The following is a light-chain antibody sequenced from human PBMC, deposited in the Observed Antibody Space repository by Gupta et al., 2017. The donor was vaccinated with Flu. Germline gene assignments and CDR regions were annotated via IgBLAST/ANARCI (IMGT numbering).Light chain of an antibody. J-gene: IGLJ1*01. Sequence: QSALTQPASVSGSPGQSITISCTGTTSDVGGYYSVSWYQLPPGKAPKLMIYDVNKRPSGVSDRFSGSKSGNTASLTISGLQAEDEADYHCCSYTRSSTYVFGTGTKVTVL. CDR1: TSDVGGYYS. CDR2: DVN. V-gene: IGLV2-14*01. CDR3: CSYTRSSTYV.